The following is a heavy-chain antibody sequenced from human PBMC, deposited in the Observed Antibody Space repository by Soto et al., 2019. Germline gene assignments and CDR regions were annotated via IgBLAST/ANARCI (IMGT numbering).Heavy chain of an antibody. CDR2: ISGYNGHI. Sequence: GXSVKVSCNASGYSFTGYGISLVRHAPGQGLEWMGWISGYNGHIDYAQKFQGRVSMTTDTSTNTAYMEMRTLRSDDTAKYYCARVLQWSTPDYWGQGSLVTVSS. CDR1: GYSFTGYG. CDR3: ARVLQWSTPDY. D-gene: IGHD6-19*01. J-gene: IGHJ4*02. V-gene: IGHV1-18*01.